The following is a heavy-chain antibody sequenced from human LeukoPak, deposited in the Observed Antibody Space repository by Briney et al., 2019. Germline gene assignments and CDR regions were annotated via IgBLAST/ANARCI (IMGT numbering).Heavy chain of an antibody. D-gene: IGHD6-13*01. Sequence: GGSLRLSCAASGFSFSSYWMSWVRRAPGKGLEWVAKIKQDGSEKYYVDSVKGRFTISRDNAKNSLYLQMNSQRAEDTAVYYCARDSNRWYYYYYGMDVWGQGTTVTVSS. CDR2: IKQDGSEK. J-gene: IGHJ6*02. CDR1: GFSFSSYW. CDR3: ARDSNRWYYYYYGMDV. V-gene: IGHV3-7*04.